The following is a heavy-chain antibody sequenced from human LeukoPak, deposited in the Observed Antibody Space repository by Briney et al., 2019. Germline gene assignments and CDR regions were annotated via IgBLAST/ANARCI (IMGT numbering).Heavy chain of an antibody. J-gene: IGHJ4*02. V-gene: IGHV3-74*01. CDR2: INSDGSWT. CDR3: VTFYETY. CDR1: GPSW. Sequence: PGGSLTLSCAASGPSWMHWVRQAHGKGLVWVSHINSDGSWTGYADSVKGRFTISKDNAKNTVSLQMNNLRAEDTAVYYCVTFYETYWGRGTLVTVSS. D-gene: IGHD2/OR15-2a*01.